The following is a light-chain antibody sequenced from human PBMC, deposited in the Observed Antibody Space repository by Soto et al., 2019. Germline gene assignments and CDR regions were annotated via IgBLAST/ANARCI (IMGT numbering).Light chain of an antibody. V-gene: IGKV3-15*01. Sequence: EIVLTQSPATLSSSPVERATLSCRASQTVSNKLAWYQHKPGQAPRLLIYDASTRATGIPVRFRGSGSGTEFTLTISSLQSEDFAEYHCQQYNNWPQTFGQGTKVDI. J-gene: IGKJ1*01. CDR3: QQYNNWPQT. CDR1: QTVSNK. CDR2: DAS.